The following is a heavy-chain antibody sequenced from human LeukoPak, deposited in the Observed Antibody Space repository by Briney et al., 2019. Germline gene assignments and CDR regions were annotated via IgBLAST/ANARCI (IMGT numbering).Heavy chain of an antibody. D-gene: IGHD6-19*01. CDR3: ASGSYSSGWLFDY. Sequence: GGSLRLSCAASGFIFDDYGMSWVRQAPGTGLEWVSVITWNGGSTSYADSVKGRFTISRDNAKNSLYLQMNSLRAEDTAVYYCASGSYSSGWLFDYWGQGTLVTVSS. CDR1: GFIFDDYG. V-gene: IGHV3-20*04. J-gene: IGHJ4*02. CDR2: ITWNGGST.